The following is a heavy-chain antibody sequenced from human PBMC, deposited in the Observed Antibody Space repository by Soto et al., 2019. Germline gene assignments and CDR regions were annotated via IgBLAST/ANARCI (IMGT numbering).Heavy chain of an antibody. CDR2: ISHSGSV. CDR1: GGSINNSHY. D-gene: IGHD6-19*01. CDR3: ARSFGWYAIDY. J-gene: IGHJ4*02. V-gene: IGHV4-4*02. Sequence: QVLLQESGPGLVQPSGTLSLSCAVSGGSINNSHYWGWVRQPPGKGLEWVGDISHSGSVNYNPSLKRRVTISIDKPNNQFSLKLRYVTAADTAVYYCARSFGWYAIDYWGQGTLVIVSS.